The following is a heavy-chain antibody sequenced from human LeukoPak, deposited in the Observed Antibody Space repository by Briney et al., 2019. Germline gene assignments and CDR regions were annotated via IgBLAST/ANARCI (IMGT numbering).Heavy chain of an antibody. CDR1: GFTFSSYG. CDR2: ISYDGSNK. J-gene: IGHJ4*02. Sequence: PGRSLRLSCAASGFTFSSYGMHWVRQAPGRGLEWVAVISYDGSNKYYADSVKGRFTISRDNSKNTLYLQMNSLRAEDTAVYYCAKDQRMGATEIDYWGQGTLVTVSS. CDR3: AKDQRMGATEIDY. D-gene: IGHD1-26*01. V-gene: IGHV3-30*18.